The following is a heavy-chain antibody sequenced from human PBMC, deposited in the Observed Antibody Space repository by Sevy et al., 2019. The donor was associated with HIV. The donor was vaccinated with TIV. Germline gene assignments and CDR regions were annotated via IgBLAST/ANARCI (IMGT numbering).Heavy chain of an antibody. V-gene: IGHV3-64*02. CDR3: ARGGATIINDAFDI. Sequence: GGSLRLSCAASGFTFSSYAMHWVRQAPGKGLEYVSAISSNGGSTYYADSVKGRFTISRDNSKNTLYLQMGSLRAEDMAVYYCARGGATIINDAFDIWGQGTMVTVS. CDR1: GFTFSSYA. D-gene: IGHD5-12*01. J-gene: IGHJ3*02. CDR2: ISSNGGST.